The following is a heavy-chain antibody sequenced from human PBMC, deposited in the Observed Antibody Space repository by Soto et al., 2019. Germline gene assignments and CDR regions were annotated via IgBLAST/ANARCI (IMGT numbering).Heavy chain of an antibody. CDR1: GFTFSSYA. D-gene: IGHD2-15*01. J-gene: IGHJ4*02. CDR2: ISSSGSSI. CDR3: ASGYCSGGSCPISFDY. Sequence: GGSLRLSCAASGFTFSSYAMSWVRQAPGKGLEWVSSISSSGSSIYYADSVKGRFTISRDNAKNTLYLQMNSLRAEDTAVYYCASGYCSGGSCPISFDYWGQGTLVTVS. V-gene: IGHV3-48*04.